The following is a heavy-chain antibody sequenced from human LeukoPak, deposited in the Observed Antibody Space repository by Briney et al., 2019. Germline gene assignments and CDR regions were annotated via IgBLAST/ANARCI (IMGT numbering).Heavy chain of an antibody. CDR1: GFTFSDYY. CDR3: ARGYYDSSVPADY. V-gene: IGHV3-11*01. CDR2: VSSSGSTI. Sequence: GGSLRLSCAASGFTFSDYYMSWIRQAPGKGLEWVSYVSSSGSTIYYADSVKGRFTISRDNAKNSLYLQMNSLRAEDTAVYYCARGYYDSSVPADYWGQGTLVTVSS. D-gene: IGHD3-22*01. J-gene: IGHJ4*02.